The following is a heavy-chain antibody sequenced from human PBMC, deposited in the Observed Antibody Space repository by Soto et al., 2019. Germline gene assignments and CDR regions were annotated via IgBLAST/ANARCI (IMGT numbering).Heavy chain of an antibody. D-gene: IGHD2-2*01. V-gene: IGHV1-69*01. CDR3: ARLGIYCSSTSCQKSYYYYGMDV. CDR1: GGTFSSYA. Sequence: QVQLVQSGAEVKKPGSSVKVSCKASGGTFSSYAISWVRQAPGQGLEWMGGLIPIFGTANYAQKFQGRVTITADESTSTAYMELSSLRSEDTAVYYCARLGIYCSSTSCQKSYYYYGMDVWGQGTTVTVSS. J-gene: IGHJ6*02. CDR2: LIPIFGTA.